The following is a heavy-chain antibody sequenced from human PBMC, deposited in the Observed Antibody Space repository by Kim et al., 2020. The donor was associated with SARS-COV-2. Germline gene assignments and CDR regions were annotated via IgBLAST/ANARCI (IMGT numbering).Heavy chain of an antibody. V-gene: IGHV3-73*01. D-gene: IGHD6-13*01. J-gene: IGHJ3*02. CDR1: GFTFSDSA. CDR2: IISKANSYAT. Sequence: GGSLRLSCAASGFTFSDSAMYWVRQASGKGLEWVGRIISKANSYATAYDVSVKGRFIISRDDSKNTAYLQMNSLKTEDTAIYYCTRVPPYSNSWWDAFD. CDR3: TRVPPYSNSWWDAFD.